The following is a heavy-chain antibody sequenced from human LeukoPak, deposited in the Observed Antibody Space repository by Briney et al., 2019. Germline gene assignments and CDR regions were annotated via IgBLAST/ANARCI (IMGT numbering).Heavy chain of an antibody. CDR2: INPNSGGT. Sequence: ASVKVSCKASGYTFTGYYMHWVRQAPGQGLEWMGWINPNSGGTNYAQKFQGRVTMTRDTSISTVYMELSRLRSDDTAVYYCARVRRQYFDWSNAPDFDYWGQGTLVTVSS. J-gene: IGHJ4*02. CDR3: ARVRRQYFDWSNAPDFDY. D-gene: IGHD3-9*01. CDR1: GYTFTGYY. V-gene: IGHV1-2*02.